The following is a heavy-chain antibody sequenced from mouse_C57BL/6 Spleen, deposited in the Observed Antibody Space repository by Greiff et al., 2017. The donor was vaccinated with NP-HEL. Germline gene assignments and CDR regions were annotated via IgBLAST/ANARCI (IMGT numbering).Heavy chain of an antibody. D-gene: IGHD1-1*01. V-gene: IGHV1-55*01. CDR2: IYPGSGST. CDR1: GYTFTSYW. J-gene: IGHJ2*01. Sequence: QVQLQHPGAELVKPGASVKMSCKASGYTFTSYWITWVKQRPGQGLEWIGDIYPGSGSTNYNEKFKSKATLTVDTSSSTAYMQLSSLTSEDSAVYYCARVGSLLRYFDYWGQGTTLTVSS. CDR3: ARVGSLLRYFDY.